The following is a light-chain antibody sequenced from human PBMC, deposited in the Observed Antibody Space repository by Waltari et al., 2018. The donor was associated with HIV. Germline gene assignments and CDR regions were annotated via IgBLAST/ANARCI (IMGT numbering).Light chain of an antibody. Sequence: DIVMTQSSDSLAVSLGEGATINCRFRQCVSYSSNSQNYLAWYQLKPGQSPKLLISWASTRESGVPDRFSGSGSGTAFSLSISSLQAEDVAIYYCQQYHTSPITFGQGTRLEIK. J-gene: IGKJ5*01. CDR1: QCVSYSSNSQNY. V-gene: IGKV4-1*01. CDR2: WAS. CDR3: QQYHTSPIT.